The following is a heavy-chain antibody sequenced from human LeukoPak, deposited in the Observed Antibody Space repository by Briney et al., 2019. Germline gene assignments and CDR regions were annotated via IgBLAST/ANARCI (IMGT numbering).Heavy chain of an antibody. D-gene: IGHD3-9*01. J-gene: IGHJ6*04. CDR1: GFTFSSYS. CDR2: IRSRSYI. CDR3: ARDHYDILTGPPYYYYGMDV. Sequence: GGSLRLSCAAWGFTFSSYSMKGVRQARGKGGEGVSSIRSRSYINHADSVKGRFTISRDNANTSLYLQMISLRAEDTAVYYCARDHYDILTGPPYYYYGMDVWGKGTTVTVSP. V-gene: IGHV3-21*01.